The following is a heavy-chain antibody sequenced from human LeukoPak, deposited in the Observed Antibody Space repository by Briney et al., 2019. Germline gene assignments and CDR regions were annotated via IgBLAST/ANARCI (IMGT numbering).Heavy chain of an antibody. Sequence: GGSLRLSCVGSGFRFSSYDMNWVRQAPGRGLEWLSYLTRTSSATWYADSVKGRFTIFRDNAKSSSYLQMNSLRAEDTAVYYCAKGPFAGNYYDFWSGYSSFDYWGQGTLVTVSS. CDR1: GFRFSSYD. J-gene: IGHJ4*02. D-gene: IGHD3-3*01. CDR3: AKGPFAGNYYDFWSGYSSFDY. V-gene: IGHV3-48*01. CDR2: LTRTSSAT.